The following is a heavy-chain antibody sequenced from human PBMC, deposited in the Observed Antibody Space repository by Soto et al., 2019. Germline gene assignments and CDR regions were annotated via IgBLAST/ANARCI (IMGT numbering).Heavy chain of an antibody. J-gene: IGHJ4*02. D-gene: IGHD5-12*01. Sequence: EVQLVESGGGLVQPGGSLRLSCGVSGFMFSGYSMNWVRQAPGKGLEWLSYICSRSQTIFYADSVKGRFTISRDNAKNSLYLQMNNLRDDDTAVYFCAREDIMGPRSFDYWGQGTLVTVSS. CDR3: AREDIMGPRSFDY. CDR1: GFMFSGYS. CDR2: ICSRSQTI. V-gene: IGHV3-48*02.